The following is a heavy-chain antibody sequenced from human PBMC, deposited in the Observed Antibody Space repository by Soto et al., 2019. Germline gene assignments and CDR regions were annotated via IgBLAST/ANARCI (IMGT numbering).Heavy chain of an antibody. CDR2: LYWDDDE. Sequence: QITLKESGPTLVKPTQTLTLTCTFSGFSLSTRGVGVGWIRQPPGKALEWLALLYWDDDERYSPSLLRRLTLTQDTSNNQVFLTMTNMDPVDTATYFCAHRPRGFTYFFDYWGQGTLVTVSS. J-gene: IGHJ4*02. CDR3: AHRPRGFTYFFDY. V-gene: IGHV2-5*02. CDR1: GFSLSTRGVG.